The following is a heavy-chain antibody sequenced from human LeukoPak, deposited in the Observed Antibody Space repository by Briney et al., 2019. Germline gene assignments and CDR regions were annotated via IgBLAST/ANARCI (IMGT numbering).Heavy chain of an antibody. CDR3: ARRAGAYSHPYDY. CDR1: GFTFDDYA. Sequence: GRSLRLSCAASGFTFDDYAMHWVRQAPGKGLEWVSGISWNSASIGYADSVKGRFTISRDNSKNTLYLQMNSLRAEDTAVYYCARRAGAYSHPYDYWGQGTLVTVSS. CDR2: ISWNSASI. D-gene: IGHD4/OR15-4a*01. V-gene: IGHV3-9*01. J-gene: IGHJ4*02.